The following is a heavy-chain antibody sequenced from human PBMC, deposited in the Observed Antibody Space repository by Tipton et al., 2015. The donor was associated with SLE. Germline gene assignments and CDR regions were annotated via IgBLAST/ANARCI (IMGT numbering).Heavy chain of an antibody. J-gene: IGHJ4*02. Sequence: TLSLTCTVSGVSISSADYYWSWIRQHPGKCLEWIGYIYYTMSAYYNPSLKSRVIISLDTSKNHFSLKLSSVTAADTAVYYCARVPRTFYYDYSGHFDYWGPGTLVTVSS. CDR3: ARVPRTFYYDYSGHFDY. V-gene: IGHV4-31*03. CDR2: IYYTMSA. D-gene: IGHD3-22*01. CDR1: GVSISSADYY.